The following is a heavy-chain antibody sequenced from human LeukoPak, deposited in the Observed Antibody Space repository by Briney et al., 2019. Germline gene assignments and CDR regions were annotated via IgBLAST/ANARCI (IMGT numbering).Heavy chain of an antibody. D-gene: IGHD3-10*01. Sequence: ASVKVSCKVSGYTLTKLSMHWVRQAPGKGLEWMGGFDPEDGETIYAQKFQGRVTMTEDTSTDTAYMELSSLRSEDTAVYYCATDNPIWFGESVAFDIWGQGTMVTVSS. J-gene: IGHJ3*02. V-gene: IGHV1-24*01. CDR3: ATDNPIWFGESVAFDI. CDR2: FDPEDGET. CDR1: GYTLTKLS.